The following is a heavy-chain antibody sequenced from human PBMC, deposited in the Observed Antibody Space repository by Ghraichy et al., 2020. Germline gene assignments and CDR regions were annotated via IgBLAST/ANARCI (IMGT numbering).Heavy chain of an antibody. CDR1: GGTFSSYA. CDR2: IIPIFGTA. D-gene: IGHD1-14*01. J-gene: IGHJ3*02. V-gene: IGHV1-69*13. Sequence: SVKVSCKASGGTFSSYAISWVRQAPGQGLEWMGGIIPIFGTANYAQKFQGRVTITADESTSTAYMELSSLRSEDTAVYYCARELKPDGIRPDAFDIWGQGTMVTVSS. CDR3: ARELKPDGIRPDAFDI.